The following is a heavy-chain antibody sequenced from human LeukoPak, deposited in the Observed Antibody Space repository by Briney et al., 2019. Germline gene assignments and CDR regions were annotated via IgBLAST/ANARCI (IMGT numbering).Heavy chain of an antibody. Sequence: GASVKVSCKASGYTFTGYYMHWVRQAPGQGLEWMGWINPNSGGTNYAQKFQGRVTMTRDTSISTAYMELSRLRSDDTAVYYCARDEAMVRGVLFVPWGQGTLVTVSS. V-gene: IGHV1-2*02. D-gene: IGHD3-10*01. J-gene: IGHJ5*02. CDR3: ARDEAMVRGVLFVP. CDR1: GYTFTGYY. CDR2: INPNSGGT.